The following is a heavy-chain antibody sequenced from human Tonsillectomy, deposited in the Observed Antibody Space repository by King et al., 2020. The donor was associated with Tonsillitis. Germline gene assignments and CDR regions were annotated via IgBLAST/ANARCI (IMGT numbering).Heavy chain of an antibody. Sequence: VQLQQWGAGLLKPSETPSLTCAVYGGSFSGYYWSWIRQPPGKGLEWIGEINHSGSTNYNPSLKSRVTISVDTSKNQFSLKLSSVTAADTAVYYCARAGGKYSSSWYYFDYWGQGTLVTVSS. CDR1: GGSFSGYY. J-gene: IGHJ4*02. CDR2: INHSGST. V-gene: IGHV4-34*01. D-gene: IGHD6-13*01. CDR3: ARAGGKYSSSWYYFDY.